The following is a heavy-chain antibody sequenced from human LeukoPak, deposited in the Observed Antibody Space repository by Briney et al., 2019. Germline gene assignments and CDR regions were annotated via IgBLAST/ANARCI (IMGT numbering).Heavy chain of an antibody. V-gene: IGHV4-59*01. CDR1: GDSISSSY. CDR3: AGRGVEMAAIMESNWFDP. CDR2: IHYTGST. J-gene: IGHJ5*02. Sequence: SETLSLTCTVSGDSISSSYWSWIRQPPGKGLEWIASIHYTGSTNYNPSLKSRVAISVDTSKNQFSLKLSSVTAADTAVYYCAGRGVEMAAIMESNWFDPWGQGTLVTVSS. D-gene: IGHD5-24*01.